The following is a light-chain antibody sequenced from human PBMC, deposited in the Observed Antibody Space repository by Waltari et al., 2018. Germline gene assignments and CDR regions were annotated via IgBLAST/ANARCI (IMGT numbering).Light chain of an antibody. CDR1: PGSVTSGHY. Sequence: QAVVTQEPSLTVSPGGTVTIPCDSSPGSVTSGHYTYWFQQKPGQAPRTLIWATSKKPSRTPARVSGALLGGKAALTLSGAQPEDEADYYCLLYFSGARVFGGGTKLTVL. V-gene: IGLV7-46*01. CDR3: LLYFSGARV. J-gene: IGLJ3*02. CDR2: ATS.